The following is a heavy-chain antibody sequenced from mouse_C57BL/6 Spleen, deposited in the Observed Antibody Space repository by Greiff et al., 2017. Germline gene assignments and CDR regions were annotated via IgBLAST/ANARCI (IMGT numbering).Heavy chain of an antibody. J-gene: IGHJ4*01. CDR2: IWGDRST. D-gene: IGHD2-14*01. Sequence: VKLLESGPGLVAPSQSLSITCTVSGFSLTSYGVSWVRQPPGQGLEWLGVIWGDRSTNYHSALISSLSTSKYNSKSQVFLKLNSLQTDDPATYCCTKPGDMGTRGYYYAMDYWGQGTSVTVSS. V-gene: IGHV2-3*01. CDR3: TKPGDMGTRGYYYAMDY. CDR1: GFSLTSYG.